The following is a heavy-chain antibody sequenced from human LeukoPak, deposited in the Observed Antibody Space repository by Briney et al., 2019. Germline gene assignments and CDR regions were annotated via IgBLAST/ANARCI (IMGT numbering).Heavy chain of an antibody. V-gene: IGHV5-51*01. CDR2: IYPGDSDT. CDR1: GYSFTSYW. J-gene: IGHJ3*02. Sequence: GESLEIFCKGSGYSFTSYWIGWVRQMPGKGLEWMGIIYPGDSDTRFSPSFQGQVTFSADKSVSTAYLQWSSLKASDTAMYYCGRVDSYEAFDIWGQGTMVTVSS. D-gene: IGHD5-18*01. CDR3: GRVDSYEAFDI.